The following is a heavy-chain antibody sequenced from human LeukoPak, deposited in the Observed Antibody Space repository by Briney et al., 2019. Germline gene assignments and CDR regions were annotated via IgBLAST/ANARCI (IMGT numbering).Heavy chain of an antibody. CDR1: GYTFTSYY. Sequence: ASVKVSCKASGYTFTSYYMHWVRQAPGQGLEWMGIINPSGGSTSYAQKFQGRVTMTRDMSASTVYMELSSLRSEDTAVYYCARGSLVQLRFLEWSYDYWGQGTLVTVSS. V-gene: IGHV1-46*01. CDR2: INPSGGST. CDR3: ARGSLVQLRFLEWSYDY. J-gene: IGHJ4*02. D-gene: IGHD3-3*01.